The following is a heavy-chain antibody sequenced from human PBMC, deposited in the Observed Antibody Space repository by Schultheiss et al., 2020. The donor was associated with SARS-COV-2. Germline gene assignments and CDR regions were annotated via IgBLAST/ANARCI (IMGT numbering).Heavy chain of an antibody. CDR2: IYYSGTT. Sequence: SETLSLTCTVSGGSISSYYWNWIRQPPGKGLEWIGYIYYSGTTIYSPSLKSRIIISVDTSKNQFSLRLSSVTAADTAVYYCARDVLLNYCSGGRCSHSYYNGMDVWGQGTTVTVSS. CDR1: GGSISSYY. CDR3: ARDVLLNYCSGGRCSHSYYNGMDV. J-gene: IGHJ6*02. V-gene: IGHV4-59*12. D-gene: IGHD2-15*01.